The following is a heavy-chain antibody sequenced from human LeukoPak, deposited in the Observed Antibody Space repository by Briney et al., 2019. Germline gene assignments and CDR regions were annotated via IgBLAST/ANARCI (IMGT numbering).Heavy chain of an antibody. CDR1: GFTFSTYS. CDR3: ARHSCGYDY. V-gene: IGHV3-48*04. J-gene: IGHJ4*01. Sequence: GGSLRLSCAASGFTFSTYSMNWVRQAPGKGLEWISYITSSSSAIYYTDSVKGRFTISRDNAKNSLYLQMNSLRAEDTAVYYCARHSCGYDYWGAGITVTVS. D-gene: IGHD5-12*01. CDR2: ITSSSSAI.